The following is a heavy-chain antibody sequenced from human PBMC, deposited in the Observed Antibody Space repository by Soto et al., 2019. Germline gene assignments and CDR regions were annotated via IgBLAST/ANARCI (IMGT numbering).Heavy chain of an antibody. CDR2: ISAGNGDT. Sequence: XSVKVSCRDSRSTLTRYPKDLVRQAPGQRLECMGWISAGNGDTEYSQNFQGRVTITMDTSASTVYMELTNLRSDDTAVYYCASRQGSERWLVLDDWGQGTLVTFSS. CDR3: ASRQGSERWLVLDD. V-gene: IGHV1-3*01. J-gene: IGHJ4*02. CDR1: RSTLTRYP. D-gene: IGHD6-19*01.